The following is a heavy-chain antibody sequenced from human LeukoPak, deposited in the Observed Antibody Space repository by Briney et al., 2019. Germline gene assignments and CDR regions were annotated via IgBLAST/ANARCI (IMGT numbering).Heavy chain of an antibody. CDR3: ARDGGSYYVWGSYRCGAFDI. J-gene: IGHJ3*02. CDR1: GFTFSSYS. V-gene: IGHV3-21*01. Sequence: GGSLRLSCAASGFTFSSYSMNWVRQAPGKGLEWVSSISSISSYIYYADSVKGRFTISRDNAKNSLYLQMNSLRAEDTAVYYCARDGGSYYVWGSYRCGAFDIWGQGTMVTVSS. D-gene: IGHD3-16*02. CDR2: ISSISSYI.